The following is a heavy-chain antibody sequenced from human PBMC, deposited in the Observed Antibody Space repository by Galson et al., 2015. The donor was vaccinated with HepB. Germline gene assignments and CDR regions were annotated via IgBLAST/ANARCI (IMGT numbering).Heavy chain of an antibody. Sequence: SLRLSCAASGFTFISYGMHWVRQAPGKGLEWVAFIRYDGSNKYYADSVKCRFTISIDNSKNTLYLQLNSLRAQDTAVYYCARGRRGGVVVLDYYYLDVWGKGTTVT. V-gene: IGHV3-30*02. CDR3: ARGRRGGVVVLDYYYLDV. CDR1: GFTFISYG. CDR2: IRYDGSNK. J-gene: IGHJ6*03. D-gene: IGHD2-2*01.